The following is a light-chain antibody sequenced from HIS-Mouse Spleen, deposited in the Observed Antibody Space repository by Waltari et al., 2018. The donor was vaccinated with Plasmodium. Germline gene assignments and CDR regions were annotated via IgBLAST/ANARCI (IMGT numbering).Light chain of an antibody. CDR2: QGR. V-gene: IGLV3-1*01. J-gene: IGLJ2*01. Sequence: SYELTQPPSVSVSPGQTASITCSGDKLGDKYACWYQQKPGQSPVLVIYQGRTRPSGSPGRFAGSNAGNTATLTVSGTQAMDESDYYCQACDSSTVVFGGGTKLTVL. CDR3: QACDSSTVV. CDR1: KLGDKY.